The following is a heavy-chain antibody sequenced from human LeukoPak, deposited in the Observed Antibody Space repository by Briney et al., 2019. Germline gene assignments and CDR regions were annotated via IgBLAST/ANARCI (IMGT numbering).Heavy chain of an antibody. J-gene: IGHJ3*02. V-gene: IGHV3-53*01. CDR2: IYSGGST. CDR1: GFTFGSYG. D-gene: IGHD1-26*01. CDR3: ARELREHGVFDI. Sequence: GGTLRLACAASGFTFGSYGMSWVRQAPGKGLEWVSEIYSGGSTYYAASVKGRFSISRDNSKNTVYLQMNSLRVEDTAVYYCARELREHGVFDIWGQGIMVTVSS.